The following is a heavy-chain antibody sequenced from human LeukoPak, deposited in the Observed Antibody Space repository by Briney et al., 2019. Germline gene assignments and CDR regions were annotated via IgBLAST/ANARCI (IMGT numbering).Heavy chain of an antibody. Sequence: GGSLRLSCAASGFTFNSYGMHWVRQAPGKGLEWLAALWSAGSSKYYADSVKGGFTISRDNSKNTLFLQMNSLRAEDTAVYYCARDNSLGERGVIIGYWGQGTLGTVSS. CDR1: GFTFNSYG. D-gene: IGHD3-10*01. CDR3: ARDNSLGERGVIIGY. CDR2: LWSAGSSK. V-gene: IGHV3-33*01. J-gene: IGHJ4*02.